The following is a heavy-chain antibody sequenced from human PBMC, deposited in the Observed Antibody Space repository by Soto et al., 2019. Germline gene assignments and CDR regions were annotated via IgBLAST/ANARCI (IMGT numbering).Heavy chain of an antibody. Sequence: PVGSLRLSCAASGFTFSSYAMSWVRQAPGKGLERVSAISGSGGSTYYADSVKGRFTISRDNSRNTLYLQMNSLRAEDTAVYYCAKDLGYCSGGSCGTYYYYGMDVWGQGTTVTVSS. CDR2: ISGSGGST. J-gene: IGHJ6*02. CDR3: AKDLGYCSGGSCGTYYYYGMDV. V-gene: IGHV3-23*01. D-gene: IGHD2-15*01. CDR1: GFTFSSYA.